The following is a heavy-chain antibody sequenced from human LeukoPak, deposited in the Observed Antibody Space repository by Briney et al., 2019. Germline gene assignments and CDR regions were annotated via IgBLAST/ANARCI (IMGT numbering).Heavy chain of an antibody. CDR1: GFTFSDYY. CDR3: ARIPANSYYFDY. J-gene: IGHJ4*02. CDR2: ISYSSTYT. Sequence: GGSLRLSCAAPGFTFSDYYMAWIRQPPGKGLEWISYISYSSTYTNYADSVKGRFTISRDDARNSVFLQMNSLRAEDTAVYYCARIPANSYYFDYWGPGSLVTVSS. V-gene: IGHV3-11*03.